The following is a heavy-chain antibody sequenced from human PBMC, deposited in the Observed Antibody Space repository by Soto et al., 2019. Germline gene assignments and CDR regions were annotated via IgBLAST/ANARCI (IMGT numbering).Heavy chain of an antibody. Sequence: QVQLVQSGAEGKKPGASVKVSCETSGYTFANYPMHWVRQAPGQTLEWKGWINAGNGYTKYSQKFQGRVTITRDTAASIAYMELSSLRSEDTAVYFCASAEIITPLDYWGQGTLVTVSS. CDR3: ASAEIITPLDY. CDR2: INAGNGYT. D-gene: IGHD3-10*01. J-gene: IGHJ4*02. CDR1: GYTFANYP. V-gene: IGHV1-3*01.